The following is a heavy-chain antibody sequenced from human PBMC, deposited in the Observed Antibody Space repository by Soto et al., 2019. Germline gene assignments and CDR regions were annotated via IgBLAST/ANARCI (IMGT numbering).Heavy chain of an antibody. J-gene: IGHJ3*02. V-gene: IGHV4-39*01. CDR1: GGSISSSSQY. CDR3: ARHDDSGNFINAFDI. Sequence: QLQLQESGPGLVKPSETLSLTCTVSGGSISSSSQYWGWIRQPPGKGLEWIGSISYSGSTYYNPSLKSRVTIFADTSKNQFSLKLSSVTAADTAIYYSARHDDSGNFINAFDIWGQGTMVTVSS. D-gene: IGHD1-26*01. CDR2: ISYSGST.